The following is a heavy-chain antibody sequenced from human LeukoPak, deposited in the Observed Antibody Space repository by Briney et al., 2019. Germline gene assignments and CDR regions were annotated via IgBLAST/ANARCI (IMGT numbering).Heavy chain of an antibody. Sequence: GGSLRLFCAASGFTFSDYYMDWVRQVPGKGLEWIGRSRSKGHRYSTEYAASVRGRFNVSRDDSKNSLFLQMNSLKSEDTAVYYCARGAYCSGGPCPAPFDYWGQGTLVTVSS. D-gene: IGHD2-15*01. CDR1: GFTFSDYY. CDR2: SRSKGHRYST. CDR3: ARGAYCSGGPCPAPFDY. V-gene: IGHV3-72*01. J-gene: IGHJ4*02.